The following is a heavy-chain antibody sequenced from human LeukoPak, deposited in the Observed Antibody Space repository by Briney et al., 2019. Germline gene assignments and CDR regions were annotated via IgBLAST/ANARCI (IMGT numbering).Heavy chain of an antibody. CDR3: ARDSGLRWLAWGGGLFDY. CDR2: IGAYNGNT. Sequence: ASVKVSCKASGYTFTSYGISWVRQAPGQGLEWMGWIGAYNGNTNYAQKLQGRVTMTTDTSTSTAYMELRSLRSDDTAVYYCARDSGLRWLAWGGGLFDYWGQGTLVTVSS. CDR1: GYTFTSYG. V-gene: IGHV1-18*01. D-gene: IGHD4-23*01. J-gene: IGHJ4*02.